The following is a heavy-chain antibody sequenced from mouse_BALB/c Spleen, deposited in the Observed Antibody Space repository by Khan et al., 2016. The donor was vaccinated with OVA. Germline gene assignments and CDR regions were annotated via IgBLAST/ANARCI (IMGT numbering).Heavy chain of an antibody. CDR1: GYTFPDYY. CDR3: ARRNYFGDTAAY. CDR2: ISPGSGDT. Sequence: QVRLQQSGAELARPGASVKLSCKASGYTFPDYYINWVKQRTGQGLEWIGEISPGSGDTYYNAKFKGKATLTADQSSPTFYMQLSSLTSEDSAVYVCARRNYFGDTAAYGGQGTLVTVSA. V-gene: IGHV1-77*01. D-gene: IGHD1-2*01. J-gene: IGHJ3*01.